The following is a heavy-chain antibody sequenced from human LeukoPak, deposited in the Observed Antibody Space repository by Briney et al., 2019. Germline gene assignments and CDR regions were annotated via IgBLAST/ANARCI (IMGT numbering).Heavy chain of an antibody. CDR3: ARGLRPGVVVPAAYYYYYGMDV. J-gene: IGHJ6*02. CDR2: ISSSSSYT. Sequence: GGSLRLSCAASGFTFSSYSMNWVRQAPGKGLEWVSYISSSSSYTNYADSVKGRFTISRDNAKNSLYLQMNSLRAEDTAVYYCARGLRPGVVVPAAYYYYYGMDVWGQGTTVTVSS. CDR1: GFTFSSYS. D-gene: IGHD2-2*01. V-gene: IGHV3-21*05.